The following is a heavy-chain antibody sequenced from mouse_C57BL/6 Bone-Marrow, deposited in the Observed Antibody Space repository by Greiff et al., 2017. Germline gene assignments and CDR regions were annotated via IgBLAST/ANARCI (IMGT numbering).Heavy chain of an antibody. CDR1: GFSLTSYG. J-gene: IGHJ3*01. Sequence: VQLQESGPGLVQPSQSLSITCTVPGFSLTSYGVHWVRQSPGKGLEWLGVLWSGGSTDYNAAFISRLSISKDNSKSQVFIKMNSLQADDTAIYYCAKTLFAYWGQGTLVTVSA. V-gene: IGHV2-2*01. CDR2: LWSGGST. CDR3: AKTLFAY.